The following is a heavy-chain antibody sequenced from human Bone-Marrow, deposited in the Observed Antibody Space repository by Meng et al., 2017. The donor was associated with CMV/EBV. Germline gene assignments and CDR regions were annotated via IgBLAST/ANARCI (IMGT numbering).Heavy chain of an antibody. V-gene: IGHV3-23*01. CDR1: EFTFSNFA. Sequence: GESLKISCAASEFTFSNFAMSWVRQAPGRGLAWVSAITGSGGSTYYADSVKGRFTVSRDNSKNTLYLQMNSLRAEDTAVYYCAKAFSASWYREYYDDWGQGTLVTVYS. D-gene: IGHD6-13*01. CDR2: ITGSGGST. J-gene: IGHJ4*02. CDR3: AKAFSASWYREYYDD.